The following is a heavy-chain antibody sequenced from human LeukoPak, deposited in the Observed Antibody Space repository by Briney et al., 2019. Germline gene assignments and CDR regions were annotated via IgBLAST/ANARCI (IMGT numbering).Heavy chain of an antibody. V-gene: IGHV4-61*05. CDR3: ARGGGSGSRYGAFDI. D-gene: IGHD3-10*01. CDR2: IYYSGST. J-gene: IGHJ3*02. CDR1: GASISSNTYY. Sequence: PSETLSLTCTVSGASISSNTYYWVWIRQPPGKGLEWIGYIYYSGSTNYNPSLKSRVTISVDTSKNQFSLKLSSVTAADTAVYYCARGGGSGSRYGAFDIWGQGTMVTVSS.